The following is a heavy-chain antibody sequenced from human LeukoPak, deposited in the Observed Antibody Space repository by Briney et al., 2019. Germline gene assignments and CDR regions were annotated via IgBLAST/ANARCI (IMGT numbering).Heavy chain of an antibody. D-gene: IGHD3-9*01. CDR3: ARHGGELRYFDWLLSRHYYYYYYMDV. CDR1: GGSFSGYY. CDR2: INHSGST. Sequence: SETLSLTCAVYGGSFSGYYWSWIRQPPGKGLEWIGEINHSGSTNYNPSLKSRVTISVDTSKNQFSLKLSSVTAADTAVYYCARHGGELRYFDWLLSRHYYYYYYMDVWGKGTTVAISS. V-gene: IGHV4-34*01. J-gene: IGHJ6*03.